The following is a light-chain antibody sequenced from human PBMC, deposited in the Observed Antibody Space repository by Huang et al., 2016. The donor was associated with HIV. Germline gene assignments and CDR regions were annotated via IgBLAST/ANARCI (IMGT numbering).Light chain of an antibody. CDR1: QNINNY. J-gene: IGKJ4*01. Sequence: EIVLTQSPATLSLSPGERATLSCRTSQNINNYLAWYQQKAGQAPRLVIYDASNRATGIPARFSGSGSGTDFTLTISSLEPEDYAVYFCQQRSSWLTFGGGTKVEIK. CDR3: QQRSSWLT. V-gene: IGKV3-11*01. CDR2: DAS.